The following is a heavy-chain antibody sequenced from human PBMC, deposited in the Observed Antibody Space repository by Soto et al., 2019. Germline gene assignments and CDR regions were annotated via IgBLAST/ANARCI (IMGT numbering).Heavy chain of an antibody. CDR3: ARAYCGGDCYPYYFDY. Sequence: EVQLVESGGGLVQPGGSLRLSCAASGFTVSSNYMSWVRQAPGKGLEWVSVIYSGGSTYYADSVQGRFTISRDNSKNTLYLQMNSLRAEDTAVYYCARAYCGGDCYPYYFDYWGQGTLVTVSS. D-gene: IGHD2-21*02. CDR2: IYSGGST. J-gene: IGHJ4*02. V-gene: IGHV3-66*01. CDR1: GFTVSSNY.